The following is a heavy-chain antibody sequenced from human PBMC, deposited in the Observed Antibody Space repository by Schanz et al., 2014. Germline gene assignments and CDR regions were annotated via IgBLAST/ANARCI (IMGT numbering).Heavy chain of an antibody. V-gene: IGHV4-59*08. CDR1: GASISFYD. CDR2: IYHSGSP. CDR3: ARQGDVYRLDY. Sequence: QVQLQESGPGLVKPSETLSLTCTVSGASISFYDWNWIRQSPGKGLEWIGYIYHSGSPIYNPSLQSRVTIERDTSNTHSPLKRDSVTAADTAMYFCARQGDVYRLDYWGQGTLVTVTS. J-gene: IGHJ4*02. D-gene: IGHD1-26*01.